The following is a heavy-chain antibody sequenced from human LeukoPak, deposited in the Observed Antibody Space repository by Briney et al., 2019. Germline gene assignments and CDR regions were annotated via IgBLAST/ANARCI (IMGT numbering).Heavy chain of an antibody. CDR1: GFTFSSYS. Sequence: GGSLRLSCAASGFTFSSYSMNWVRQAPGKGLEWVSVVNGDGTTYYGDSVNGRFTISRDNSKNTVYLQMSNLGAEDTAVYYCARDYGDIYGYDAFDVWGQGTMVTVSS. J-gene: IGHJ3*01. V-gene: IGHV3-53*01. D-gene: IGHD2-21*01. CDR2: VNGDGTT. CDR3: ARDYGDIYGYDAFDV.